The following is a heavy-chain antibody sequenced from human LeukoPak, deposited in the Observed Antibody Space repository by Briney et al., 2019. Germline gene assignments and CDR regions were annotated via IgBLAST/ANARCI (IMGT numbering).Heavy chain of an antibody. D-gene: IGHD5-18*01. V-gene: IGHV3-23*01. CDR1: GFTFSSYA. J-gene: IGHJ5*02. CDR2: ISGSGGRT. Sequence: QTGGSLRLSCAASGFTFSSYAMSWVRQAPGKGLEWVSAISGSGGRTYYADSVKGRFTISRDNSKNTLYLQMNSLRAEDTAVYYCAKGYSYGYVSWFDPWGQGTLVTVSS. CDR3: AKGYSYGYVSWFDP.